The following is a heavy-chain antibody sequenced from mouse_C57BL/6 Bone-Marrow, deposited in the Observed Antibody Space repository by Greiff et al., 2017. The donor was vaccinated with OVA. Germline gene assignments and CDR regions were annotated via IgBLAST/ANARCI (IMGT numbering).Heavy chain of an antibody. CDR1: GFTFSSYG. J-gene: IGHJ2*01. Sequence: EVMLVESGGDLVKPGGSLKLSCAASGFTFSSYGMSWVRQTPDKRLEWVATISSGGSYTYYPDSVKGRFTISRDNAKNTLYLQMSCLKSEDTAMYYCARRWLLFDYWGQGTTLTVSS. V-gene: IGHV5-6*02. D-gene: IGHD2-3*01. CDR2: ISSGGSYT. CDR3: ARRWLLFDY.